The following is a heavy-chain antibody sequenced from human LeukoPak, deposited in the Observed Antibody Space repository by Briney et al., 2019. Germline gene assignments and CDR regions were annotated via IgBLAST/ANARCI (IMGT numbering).Heavy chain of an antibody. J-gene: IGHJ4*02. CDR2: ISWNSGSI. CDR3: AKDMSHTYYYDSSGSPFDY. CDR1: GSTFDDYA. Sequence: GEYLRLSCAASGSTFDDYAMHWVRQAPGKGLEWVSGISWNSGSIGYADSVKGRFTISRDNAKNSLYLQMNSLRAEDTALYYCAKDMSHTYYYDSSGSPFDYWGQGTLVTVSS. V-gene: IGHV3-9*01. D-gene: IGHD3-22*01.